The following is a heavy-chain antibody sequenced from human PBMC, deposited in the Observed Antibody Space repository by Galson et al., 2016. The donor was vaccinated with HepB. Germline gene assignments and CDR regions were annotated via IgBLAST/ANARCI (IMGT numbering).Heavy chain of an antibody. CDR1: GFIFSDYG. CDR3: AREHGASPHFDL. D-gene: IGHD4/OR15-4a*01. Sequence: SLRLSCAASGFIFSDYGMSWVRQSPGKGLEWVAATGVSGVNTYHADSVEGRFSISRDNSKNTLYLQMNSLRVEDTALYYCAREHGASPHFDLWGQGTLVTVSS. V-gene: IGHV3-23*01. CDR2: TGVSGVNT. J-gene: IGHJ4*02.